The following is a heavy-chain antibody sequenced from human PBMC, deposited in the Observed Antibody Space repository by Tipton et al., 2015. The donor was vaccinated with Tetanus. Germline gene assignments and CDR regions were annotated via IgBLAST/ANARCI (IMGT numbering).Heavy chain of an antibody. D-gene: IGHD2-15*01. J-gene: IGHJ4*02. Sequence: SLRLSCAASGFIFSSYGIHWVRQAPGKGLEWVAVSWYDGTDKYYADSVKGRFTISRDNSKNTLYLQMNSLRAEDTAVYYCAREADCSGGSCFSGVFDIWGQGTQVTVSS. CDR3: AREADCSGGSCFSGVFDI. CDR1: GFIFSSYG. CDR2: SWYDGTDK. V-gene: IGHV3-33*01.